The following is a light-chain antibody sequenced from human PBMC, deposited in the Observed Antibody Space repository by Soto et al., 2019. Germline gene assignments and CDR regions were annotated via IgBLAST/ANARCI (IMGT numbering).Light chain of an antibody. CDR2: AAS. J-gene: IGKJ4*01. V-gene: IGKV1-6*01. CDR3: LQDYNYPLT. CDR1: QDISSY. Sequence: AIQMTQSPSSLSASVGDRATITCRASQDISSYLDWYQHAPGKAPKLLIYAASSLQSGVPSRFRGSGSGTEFTLTINSLQPEDFAAYYCLQDYNYPLTLGGGTKVVIK.